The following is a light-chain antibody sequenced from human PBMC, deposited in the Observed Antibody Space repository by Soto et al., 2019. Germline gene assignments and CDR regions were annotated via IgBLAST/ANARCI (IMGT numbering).Light chain of an antibody. CDR2: GAS. V-gene: IGKV3-20*01. J-gene: IGKJ5*01. Sequence: EIVLTQSPGTLSWSPGERATLSCRASQSVSNRYVAWYQQKSGQAPRLLISGASSRATGIPDRFSVSGSGTDFTLTISRLEPEDFAVYYCQQYGSSPPITFGQGTRLEIK. CDR1: QSVSNRY. CDR3: QQYGSSPPIT.